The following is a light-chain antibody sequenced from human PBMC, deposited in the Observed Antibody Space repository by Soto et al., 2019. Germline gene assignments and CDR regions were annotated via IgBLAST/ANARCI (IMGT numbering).Light chain of an antibody. Sequence: DIQLTQSPASLSASIGDRVTIICRARESISCYLNWYQQKPGKAPKPLIYAASSLQSGVPSRFSGGESGTVFTLTITSLRPDDFATYYCQQGYSNPITRGQGTRLEIK. J-gene: IGKJ5*01. CDR1: ESISCY. V-gene: IGKV1-39*01. CDR2: AAS. CDR3: QQGYSNPIT.